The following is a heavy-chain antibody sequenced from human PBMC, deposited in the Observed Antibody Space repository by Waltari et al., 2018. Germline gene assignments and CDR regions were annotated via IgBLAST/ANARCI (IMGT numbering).Heavy chain of an antibody. CDR3: GKKALWFGE. CDR2: ISGTSGSI. V-gene: IGHV3-23*01. D-gene: IGHD3-10*01. J-gene: IGHJ4*02. CDR1: EFTSTKYA. Sequence: EVHLLESGGGLVQPGGSLRLSCTDSEFTSTKYAMSWIRQAPGKGLEWVAAISGTSGSIYYADSVKGRFTISRDTSKNTLYLQMNRLGAEDTAVYYCGKKALWFGEGGPGTLVTVSS.